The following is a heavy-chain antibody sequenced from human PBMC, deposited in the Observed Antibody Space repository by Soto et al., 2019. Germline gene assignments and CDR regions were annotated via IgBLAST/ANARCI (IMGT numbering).Heavy chain of an antibody. D-gene: IGHD6-13*01. J-gene: IGHJ4*02. CDR3: ARGLYSSSWLLIDY. CDR2: ISAYNGNT. Sequence: ASVKVSCKASGYTFTSYGISWVRQAPGQGLEWMGWISAYNGNTNYAQKLQGRVTMTTDASTSTAYMELRSLRSDDTAVYYCARGLYSSSWLLIDYWGQGTLVTVSS. CDR1: GYTFTSYG. V-gene: IGHV1-18*01.